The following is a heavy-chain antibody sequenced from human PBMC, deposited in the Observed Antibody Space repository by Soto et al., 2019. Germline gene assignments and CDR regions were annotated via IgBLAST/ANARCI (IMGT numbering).Heavy chain of an antibody. V-gene: IGHV1-69*06. CDR3: ARGLGVGDYDYVWGSYRPYYFDY. CDR2: IIPIFGTA. D-gene: IGHD3-16*02. CDR1: GGTFSSYA. Sequence: QVQLVQSGAEVKKPGSSVKVSCKASGGTFSSYAISWVRQAPGQGLEWMGGIIPIFGTANYAQKFQGRVTITADKSTSTADMELSSLRSEDKAVYYCARGLGVGDYDYVWGSYRPYYFDYWGQGTLVTVSS. J-gene: IGHJ4*02.